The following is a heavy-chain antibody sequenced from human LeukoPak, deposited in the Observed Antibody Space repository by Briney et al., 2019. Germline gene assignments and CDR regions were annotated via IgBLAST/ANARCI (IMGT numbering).Heavy chain of an antibody. D-gene: IGHD6-25*01. CDR1: GFTFRSFW. J-gene: IGHJ6*02. Sequence: GGSLRLSCAASGFTFRSFWMTWVRQAPGKGLEWVANIKQDGSEKHYVDSVKGRFTISRDNAKNSLYLQMNSLRAEDTAAYYCGGPNPLLERPSAMDVWGQGTTVTVSS. CDR2: IKQDGSEK. CDR3: GGPNPLLERPSAMDV. V-gene: IGHV3-7*03.